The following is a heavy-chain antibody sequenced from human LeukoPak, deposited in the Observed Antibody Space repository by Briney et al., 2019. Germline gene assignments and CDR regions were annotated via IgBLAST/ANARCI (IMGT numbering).Heavy chain of an antibody. CDR2: IYYSGST. Sequence: SETLSLTCTVSGGSISSSSYYWGWIRQPPGKGLEWIGSIYYSGSTYYNPSLKSRVTISVDTSKNQFSLKLSSVTAADTPVYYCARHCDFWSGYYSYYYYGMDVWGQGTTVTVSS. CDR1: GGSISSSSYY. CDR3: ARHCDFWSGYYSYYYYGMDV. V-gene: IGHV4-39*01. J-gene: IGHJ6*02. D-gene: IGHD3-3*01.